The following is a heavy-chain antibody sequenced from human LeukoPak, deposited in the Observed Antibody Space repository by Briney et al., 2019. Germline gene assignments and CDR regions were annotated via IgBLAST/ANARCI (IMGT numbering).Heavy chain of an antibody. D-gene: IGHD2-2*01. Sequence: ASVKVSCKASGYTFASFYMHWVRQAPGQGLEWMGIINPSGGSTTYAQKFQGRVTMTRDTSMSTVYMELSSLRSEDTAVYYCARDGGYCGSSSCYAFYWGRGTLVTVSS. J-gene: IGHJ4*02. CDR3: ARDGGYCGSSSCYAFY. CDR2: INPSGGST. V-gene: IGHV1-46*01. CDR1: GYTFASFY.